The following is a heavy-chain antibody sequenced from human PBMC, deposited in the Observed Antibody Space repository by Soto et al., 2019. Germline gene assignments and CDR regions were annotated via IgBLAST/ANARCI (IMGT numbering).Heavy chain of an antibody. CDR1: GYTFTSYD. J-gene: IGHJ4*02. CDR3: ARSLYGDNVDY. CDR2: MNPNSGNT. V-gene: IGHV1-8*01. D-gene: IGHD4-17*01. Sequence: QVQLVLSGAEMKKPGASVKVSCKASGYTFTSYDINSVRQATGQGLEWMGWMNPNSGNTGYAQKFQGRVTRTRNTSISTAYMELSSLRSEATAVYNCARSLYGDNVDYWGQGTLVTVSS.